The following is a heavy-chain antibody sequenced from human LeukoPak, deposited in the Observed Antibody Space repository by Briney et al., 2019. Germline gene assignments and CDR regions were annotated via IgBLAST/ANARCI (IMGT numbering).Heavy chain of an antibody. D-gene: IGHD2-2*01. CDR2: IYYSGST. V-gene: IGHV4-39*07. Sequence: SETLFLTCTVSGGSISSSSYYWGWIRQPPGKGLEWIGSIYYSGSTYYNPSLKSRVTISVDTSKNQFSLKLSSVTAADTAVYYCARDWTYCSSTSCFSGRHYYFDYWGQGTLVTVSS. J-gene: IGHJ4*02. CDR1: GGSISSSSYY. CDR3: ARDWTYCSSTSCFSGRHYYFDY.